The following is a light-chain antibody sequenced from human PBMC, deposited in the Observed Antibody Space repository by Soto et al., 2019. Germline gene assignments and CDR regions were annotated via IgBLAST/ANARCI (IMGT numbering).Light chain of an antibody. V-gene: IGKV4-1*01. J-gene: IGKJ1*01. Sequence: DIVMTQSPDSLTVSLGERATINCKSSQTVFYDSKKKNYLSWYQVKPGQPPKLLFYRASTRASGVPDRFSGSGSGTEFTLTISSLQAEDVALYYCQQYYTTPRTFGQGTKVEI. CDR3: QQYYTTPRT. CDR2: RAS. CDR1: QTVFYDSKKKNY.